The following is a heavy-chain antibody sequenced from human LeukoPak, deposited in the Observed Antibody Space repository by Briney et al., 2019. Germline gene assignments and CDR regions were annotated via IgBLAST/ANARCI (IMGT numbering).Heavy chain of an antibody. Sequence: GESLRIYCKGSGYSFTSYWNSWVRQMPGKGLEWMGAIDPSDSYTNYSPSFQGHVTITADKSVTTASLQWSSLKASDTAMYYCARHYSRSSPFDYWGQGTLVTVSS. J-gene: IGHJ4*02. CDR1: GYSFTSYW. CDR3: ARHYSRSSPFDY. D-gene: IGHD6-13*01. CDR2: IDPSDSYT. V-gene: IGHV5-10-1*01.